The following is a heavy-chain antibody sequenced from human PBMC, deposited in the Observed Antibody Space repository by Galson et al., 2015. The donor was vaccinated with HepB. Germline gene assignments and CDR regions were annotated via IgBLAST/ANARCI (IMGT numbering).Heavy chain of an antibody. J-gene: IGHJ5*02. CDR2: ISSSSSYI. CDR3: ARAGVPGRIAAAGGNWFDP. D-gene: IGHD6-13*01. CDR1: GFTFSSYS. V-gene: IGHV3-21*01. Sequence: SLRLSCAASGFTFSSYSMNWVRQAPGKGLEWVSSISSSSSYIYYADSVKGRFTISRDNAKNSLYLQMNSLRAEDTAVYYCARAGVPGRIAAAGGNWFDPWGQGTLVTVSS.